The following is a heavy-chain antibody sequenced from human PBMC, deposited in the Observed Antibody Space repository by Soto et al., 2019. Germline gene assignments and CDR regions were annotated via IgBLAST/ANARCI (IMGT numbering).Heavy chain of an antibody. CDR3: ARGRRREQWLVPPYYFDY. D-gene: IGHD6-19*01. CDR2: INHRGST. CDR1: GGSFSGYY. J-gene: IGHJ4*02. V-gene: IGHV4-34*01. Sequence: QVQLQQWGAGLLKPSETLSLTCAVYGGSFSGYYWSWIRQPPGKGLEWIGEINHRGSTNYNPSLKSRVTISVDTSKNQFSLKLSSVTAADTAVYYCARGRRREQWLVPPYYFDYWGQGPLVTVSS.